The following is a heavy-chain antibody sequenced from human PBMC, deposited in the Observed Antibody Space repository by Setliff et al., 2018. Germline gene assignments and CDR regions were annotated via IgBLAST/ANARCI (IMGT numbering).Heavy chain of an antibody. J-gene: IGHJ4*02. Sequence: ASVKVSCKASGYTFTDFGVSWVRQAPGQGLEWVGWISPYDGNTYYAPKFQGTAIMTTDTATTTAYLELRSLRSNDTAVYFCSRLVRFCTRTVCQRLSGDDYWGQGTLVTVSS. D-gene: IGHD3-10*01. CDR2: ISPYDGNT. CDR3: SRLVRFCTRTVCQRLSGDDY. V-gene: IGHV1-18*01. CDR1: GYTFTDFG.